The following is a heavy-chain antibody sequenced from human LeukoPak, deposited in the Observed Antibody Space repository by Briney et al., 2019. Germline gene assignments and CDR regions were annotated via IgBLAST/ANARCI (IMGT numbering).Heavy chain of an antibody. J-gene: IGHJ4*02. CDR3: ARDSPYTAYYFDY. CDR1: GGSFSGYY. Sequence: PSETLSLTCAVYGGSFSGYYWSWIRQPPGKGLEWIGEINHSGSTNYNPSLKSRVTMSVDTSKNQFSLKLSSVTAADTAVYYCARDSPYTAYYFDYWGQGTLVTVSS. CDR2: INHSGST. D-gene: IGHD5-18*01. V-gene: IGHV4-34*01.